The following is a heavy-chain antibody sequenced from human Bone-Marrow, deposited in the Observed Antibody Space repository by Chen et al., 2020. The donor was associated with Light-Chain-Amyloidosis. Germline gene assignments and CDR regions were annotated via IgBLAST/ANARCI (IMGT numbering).Heavy chain of an antibody. CDR2: IEQDGSGK. D-gene: IGHD6-13*01. CDR3: ASRYCTSDRCRSSSWVCFDC. Sequence: DVQLVESGGGLVQSGGSLGLYCAGSGLIYRNSLITRVCPAPGKGLERVANIEQDGSGKNYVDSVKGRFTISRDNAKNSLYLQMNDLRAEDTAVYYCASRYCTSDRCRSSSWVCFDCWGQGTTVTVSS. V-gene: IGHV3-7*03. CDR1: GLIYRNSL. J-gene: IGHJ4*02.